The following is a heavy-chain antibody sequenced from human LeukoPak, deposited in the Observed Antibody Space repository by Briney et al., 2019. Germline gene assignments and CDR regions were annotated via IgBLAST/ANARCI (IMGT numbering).Heavy chain of an antibody. J-gene: IGHJ6*03. D-gene: IGHD2-2*01. CDR3: ARLVPAASASDYYYYYMDV. CDR1: GYTFTSYD. Sequence: ASVNVSCKASGYTFTSYDINWVRQAPGQGLEWMGWMNPNSGNTGYAQKFQGRVTMTRNTSISTAYMELSSLRSEDTAVYYCARLVPAASASDYYYYYMDVWGKGTTVTVSS. V-gene: IGHV1-8*01. CDR2: MNPNSGNT.